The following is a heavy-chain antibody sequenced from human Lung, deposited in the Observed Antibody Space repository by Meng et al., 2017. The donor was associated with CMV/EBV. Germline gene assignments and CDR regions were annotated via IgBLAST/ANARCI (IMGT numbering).Heavy chain of an antibody. V-gene: IGHV1-24*01. J-gene: IGHJ6*02. D-gene: IGHD3-10*01. Sequence: ASVKVSXKVSGYTLSELSMHWVRQAPGKGLEWMGGFDPEDGEAIYAQKFQGRVTMTEDTSTDTAYMELSSLRSDDTAVYYCAKVPRFYSYYGLDVWGQGNXVXVSS. CDR1: GYTLSELS. CDR3: AKVPRFYSYYGLDV. CDR2: FDPEDGEA.